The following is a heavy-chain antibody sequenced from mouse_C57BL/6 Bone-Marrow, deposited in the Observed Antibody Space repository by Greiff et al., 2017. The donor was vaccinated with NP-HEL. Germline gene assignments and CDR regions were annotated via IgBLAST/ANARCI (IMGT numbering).Heavy chain of an antibody. J-gene: IGHJ3*01. Sequence: VKLMESGAELARPGASVKMSCTASGYTFTSYTMHWVKQRPGQGLEWIGYINPSSGYTKYNQKFKDKATLTADKSSSTAYMQLSSLTSEDSAVYYCAYYYGSSLWFACWGQGTLVTVSA. D-gene: IGHD1-1*01. CDR1: GYTFTSYT. V-gene: IGHV1-4*01. CDR2: INPSSGYT. CDR3: AYYYGSSLWFAC.